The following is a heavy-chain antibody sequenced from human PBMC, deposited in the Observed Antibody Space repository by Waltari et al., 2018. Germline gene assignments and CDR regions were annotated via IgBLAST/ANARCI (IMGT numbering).Heavy chain of an antibody. Sequence: VRLVQSGVAVHKPGEALTIPCTGSGDPFSPYWSVCVRQMLRKGLEWMGIIYVGDSETRYSPSFRGQVTMSADKSITTAYLQWSSLKASDTAMYYCARREHDYDYVGGSYRRVIDTFDIWGQGTRVTVSS. V-gene: IGHV5-51*03. CDR3: ARREHDYDYVGGSYRRVIDTFDI. CDR2: IYVGDSET. D-gene: IGHD3-16*02. CDR1: GDPFSPYW. J-gene: IGHJ3*02.